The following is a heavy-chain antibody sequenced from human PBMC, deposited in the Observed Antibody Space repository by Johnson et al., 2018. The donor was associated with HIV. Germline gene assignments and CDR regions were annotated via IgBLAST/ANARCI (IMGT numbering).Heavy chain of an antibody. CDR1: GFTFDDYA. V-gene: IGHV3-7*05. CDR2: IKQDGSEK. CDR3: ARDGKGAFDI. D-gene: IGHD1-26*01. Sequence: VQLVESGGGLVQPGRSLRLSCAASGFTFDDYAMSWVRQAPGKGLEWVANIKQDGSEKYYVDSVKGRFTISRDNAKNSLYLQMNSLRAEDTAVYYCARDGKGAFDIWGQGTMVTVSS. J-gene: IGHJ3*02.